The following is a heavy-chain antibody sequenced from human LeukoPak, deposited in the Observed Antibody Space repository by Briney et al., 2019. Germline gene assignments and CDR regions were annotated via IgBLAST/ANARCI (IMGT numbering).Heavy chain of an antibody. CDR1: GYTFTSYH. V-gene: IGHV1-8*01. CDR3: ARVRSVGATPLVVRDAFDI. J-gene: IGHJ3*02. D-gene: IGHD1-26*01. Sequence: ASVKVSCKASGYTFTSYHINWVRQATGQGLEWVGWMYPNSDNTGYAEKFQGRVTMTRNTSISTAYMELSSLRSEDTAVYHCARVRSVGATPLVVRDAFDIWGQGTVVTVSS. CDR2: MYPNSDNT.